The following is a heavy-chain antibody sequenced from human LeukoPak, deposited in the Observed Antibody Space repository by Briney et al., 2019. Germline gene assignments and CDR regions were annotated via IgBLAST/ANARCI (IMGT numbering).Heavy chain of an antibody. V-gene: IGHV3-23*01. CDR2: ISGSGGST. CDR1: GFTFSSYA. D-gene: IGHD4-17*01. CDR3: AKEIYGDPTGGRFQH. J-gene: IGHJ1*01. Sequence: PGGSLRLSCAASGFTFSSYAMSWVRQAPGKGLKWVSAISGSGGSTYYADSVKGRFTISRDNSKNTLYLQMNSLRAEDTAVVYCAKEIYGDPTGGRFQHWGQGTLVTVSS.